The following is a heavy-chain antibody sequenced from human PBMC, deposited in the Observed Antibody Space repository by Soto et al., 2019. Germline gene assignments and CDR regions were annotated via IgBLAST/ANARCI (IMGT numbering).Heavy chain of an antibody. Sequence: EVQLLESGGGLVQPGGSLRLSCAASGFNFNYYAMRWVRQAPGKGLEWVSAIRGSGGSTYSADSVKGRFTISKDTSKNSLYLQMNNLRSEDTGVYYCVKEGGGFSGYDRFDYWGQGTLVTVSS. CDR3: VKEGGGFSGYDRFDY. V-gene: IGHV3-23*01. CDR2: IRGSGGST. D-gene: IGHD5-12*01. CDR1: GFNFNYYA. J-gene: IGHJ4*02.